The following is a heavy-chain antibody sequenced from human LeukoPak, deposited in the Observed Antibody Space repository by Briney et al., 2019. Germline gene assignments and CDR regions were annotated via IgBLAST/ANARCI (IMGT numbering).Heavy chain of an antibody. Sequence: ASVKVPCKASGYTFTSDGISWVRQAPGQGLEWMAWISGYNGNTNYAQKFQGRVTTTKDTSTSTAYMELGSLTSEDTAVYYCTRDVRGVFDYWGRGTLVTVSS. CDR2: ISGYNGNT. D-gene: IGHD2-8*01. CDR3: TRDVRGVFDY. J-gene: IGHJ4*02. V-gene: IGHV1-18*01. CDR1: GYTFTSDG.